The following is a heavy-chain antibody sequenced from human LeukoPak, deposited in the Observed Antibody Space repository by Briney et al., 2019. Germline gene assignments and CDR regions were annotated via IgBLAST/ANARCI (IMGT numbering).Heavy chain of an antibody. CDR3: ARDQGGMVRGVILYGMDV. J-gene: IGHJ6*02. CDR2: IYTSGST. CDR1: GGSISSYY. V-gene: IGHV4-4*07. D-gene: IGHD3-10*01. Sequence: PSETLSLTCTVSGGSISSYYWSWIQQPAGKGLEWIGRIYTSGSTNYNPSLKSRVTMSVDTSKNQFSLKLSSVTAADTAVYYCARDQGGMVRGVILYGMDVWGQGTTVTVSS.